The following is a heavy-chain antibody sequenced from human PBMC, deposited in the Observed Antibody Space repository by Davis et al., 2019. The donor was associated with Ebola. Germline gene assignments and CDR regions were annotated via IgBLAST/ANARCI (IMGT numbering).Heavy chain of an antibody. D-gene: IGHD2-15*01. V-gene: IGHV3-9*01. CDR2: ISWNSGSI. CDR1: GFTFDDYA. Sequence: PGGSLRLSCAASGFTFDDYAMHWVRQAPGKGLEWVSGISWNSGSIGYADSMKGRFTISRDNAKNSLFLQMNSLRAEDTAVYYCAAADIVVVVDGTSYPHAFDTWGQGTVVTVSS. J-gene: IGHJ3*02. CDR3: AAADIVVVVDGTSYPHAFDT.